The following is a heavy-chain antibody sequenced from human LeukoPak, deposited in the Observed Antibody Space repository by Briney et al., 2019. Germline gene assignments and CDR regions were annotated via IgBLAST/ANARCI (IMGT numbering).Heavy chain of an antibody. CDR1: GFSFSSYA. D-gene: IGHD6-19*01. V-gene: IGHV3-21*01. J-gene: IGHJ6*03. CDR2: ISGSSSYI. Sequence: KSGGSLRLSCATSGFSFSSYAMSWVRQAPGKGLEWVSSISGSSSYIYYADSVEGRFTISIDNARNSLYLQMNSLRAEDTAVYYCARDIIAVAGTAYYYMDVWGKGTTVTVSS. CDR3: ARDIIAVAGTAYYYMDV.